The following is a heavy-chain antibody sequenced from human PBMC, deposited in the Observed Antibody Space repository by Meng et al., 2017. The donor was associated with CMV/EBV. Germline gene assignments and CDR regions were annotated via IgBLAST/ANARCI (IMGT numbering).Heavy chain of an antibody. D-gene: IGHD3-3*01. CDR1: GVSISSYY. CDR3: ARANEHYDFWSGYYRAFDI. Sequence: GSLRLSCTVSGVSISSYYWSWIRQPPGKGLEWIGYIYYSGSTNYNPSLKSRVTISVDTSKNQFSLKLSSVTAADTAVYYCARANEHYDFWSGYYRAFDIWGQGTMVTVSS. V-gene: IGHV4-59*01. J-gene: IGHJ3*02. CDR2: IYYSGST.